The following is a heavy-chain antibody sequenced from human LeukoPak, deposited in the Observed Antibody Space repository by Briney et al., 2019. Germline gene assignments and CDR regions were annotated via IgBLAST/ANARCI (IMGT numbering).Heavy chain of an antibody. CDR2: INHSGST. CDR1: GGSFSGYY. CDR3: ARRIGDDFDY. V-gene: IGHV4-34*01. Sequence: AETLSLTCAVYGGSFSGYYWSWIRQPPGKGLEWIGEINHSGSTNYNPSLKSRVTISVDTSKNQFSLKLSSVTAADTAVYYCARRIGDDFDYWGQGTLVTVSP. D-gene: IGHD4-17*01. J-gene: IGHJ4*02.